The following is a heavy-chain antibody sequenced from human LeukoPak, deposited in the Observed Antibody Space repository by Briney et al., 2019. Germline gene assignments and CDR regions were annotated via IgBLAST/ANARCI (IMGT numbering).Heavy chain of an antibody. V-gene: IGHV3-9*01. CDR3: AKDIQSLARDSNFDY. Sequence: PGRSLRLSCAASGFTFDDYAMHWVRQAPGKGLEWVSGISWNSGRIGYADSVKGRFTISRDNAKSSLYLQMNSLRAEDTALYYCAKDIQSLARDSNFDYWGQGTLVTVSS. D-gene: IGHD6-6*01. CDR2: ISWNSGRI. CDR1: GFTFDDYA. J-gene: IGHJ4*02.